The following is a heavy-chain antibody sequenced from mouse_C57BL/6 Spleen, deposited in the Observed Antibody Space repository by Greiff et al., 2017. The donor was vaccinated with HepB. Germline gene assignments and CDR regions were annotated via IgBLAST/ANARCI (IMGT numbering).Heavy chain of an antibody. D-gene: IGHD1-1*01. J-gene: IGHJ4*01. V-gene: IGHV1-26*01. Sequence: EVQLQQSGPELVKPGASVKISCKASGYTFTDYYMNWVKQSHGKSLEWIGDINPNNGGTSYNQKFKGKATLTVDKSSSTAYMELRSLTSEDSAVYYCARSGITDYYAMDYWGQGTSVTVSS. CDR3: ARSGITDYYAMDY. CDR2: INPNNGGT. CDR1: GYTFTDYY.